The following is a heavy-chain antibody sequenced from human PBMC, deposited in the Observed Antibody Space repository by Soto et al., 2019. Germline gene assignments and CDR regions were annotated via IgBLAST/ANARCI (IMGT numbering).Heavy chain of an antibody. CDR2: ISYDGSNK. V-gene: IGHV3-30*18. J-gene: IGHJ5*02. CDR1: GFTFSSYA. CDR3: AKPADPWYSSSWYGWFDP. Sequence: GGSLRLSCAASGFTFSSYAMSWVRQAPGKGLEWVAVISYDGSNKYYADSVKGRFTISRDNSKNTLYLQMNSLRAEDTAVYYCAKPADPWYSSSWYGWFDPWGQGTLVTVSS. D-gene: IGHD6-13*01.